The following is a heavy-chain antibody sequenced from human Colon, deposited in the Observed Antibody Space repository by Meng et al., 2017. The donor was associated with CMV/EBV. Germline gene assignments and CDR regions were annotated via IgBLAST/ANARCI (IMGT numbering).Heavy chain of an antibody. D-gene: IGHD6-25*01. V-gene: IGHV3-74*01. CDR2: INGDGSIS. CDR1: GFTFSCYW. CDR3: ARDLRPANH. J-gene: IGHJ5*02. Sequence: PSCVSSGFTFSCYWMHWVRQAPGKGLLWVSRINGDGSISNYADSVKGRFTISRDNAKNTLYLQMNSLRAEDTAMYFCARDLRPANHWGQGTLVTVSS.